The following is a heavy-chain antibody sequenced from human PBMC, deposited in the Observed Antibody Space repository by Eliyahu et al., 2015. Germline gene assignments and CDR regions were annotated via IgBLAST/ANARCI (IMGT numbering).Heavy chain of an antibody. D-gene: IGHD3-3*01. Sequence: EVQLVESGGGLIQPGGSLRLSCATSGFTASSNXMSWLRQAPGKGLEWVSTLXSGGRTIHADSVKGRFTVSGDNSRNTLSLQMNSLRAEDTAVYYCARGLINPGLFDHWGQGTLVTVSS. CDR3: ARGLINPGLFDH. CDR1: GFTASSNX. V-gene: IGHV3-53*01. J-gene: IGHJ4*02. CDR2: LXSGGRT.